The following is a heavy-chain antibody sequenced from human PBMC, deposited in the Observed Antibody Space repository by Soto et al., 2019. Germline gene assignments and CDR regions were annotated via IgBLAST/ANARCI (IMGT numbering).Heavy chain of an antibody. V-gene: IGHV4-59*12. D-gene: IGHD2-2*01. J-gene: IGHJ5*02. CDR2: IYYSGGT. CDR1: GGSIGSYY. Sequence: SYTLSLTCTGSGGSIGSYYWSWIRQPTGKGLEWIGDIYYSGGTNYNPSLKSRVSISVDRSKNQFSLKLSSVTAADTAGYYCARVPDRWGQGILVTVX. CDR3: ARVPDR.